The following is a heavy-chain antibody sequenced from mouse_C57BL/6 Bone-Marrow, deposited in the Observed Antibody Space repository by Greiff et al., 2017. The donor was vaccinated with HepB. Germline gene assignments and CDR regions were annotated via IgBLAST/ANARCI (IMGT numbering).Heavy chain of an antibody. J-gene: IGHJ3*01. CDR1: GYTFTSYW. D-gene: IGHD1-1*02. Sequence: QVQLQQPGAELVKPGASVKLSCKASGYTFTSYWMQWVKQRPGQGLEWIGEIDPSDSYTNYNHKFKGKATLTVDTSSSTAYMQLSSLTSEDSAVYYCARERDYGLPWFAYWGQGTLVTVSA. CDR2: IDPSDSYT. V-gene: IGHV1-50*01. CDR3: ARERDYGLPWFAY.